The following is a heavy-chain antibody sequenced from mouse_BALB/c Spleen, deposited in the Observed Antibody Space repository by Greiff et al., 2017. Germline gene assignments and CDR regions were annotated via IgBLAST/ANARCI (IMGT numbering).Heavy chain of an antibody. CDR2: IDPENGNT. CDR3: AGLLEFAY. J-gene: IGHJ3*01. Sequence: EVQLQESGAELVRPGALVKLSCKASGFNIKDYYMHWVKQRPEQGLEWIGWIDPENGNTIYDPKFQGKASITADTSSNTAYLQLSSLTSEDTAVYYCAGLLEFAYWGQGTLVTVSA. V-gene: IGHV14-1*02. D-gene: IGHD1-1*01. CDR1: GFNIKDYY.